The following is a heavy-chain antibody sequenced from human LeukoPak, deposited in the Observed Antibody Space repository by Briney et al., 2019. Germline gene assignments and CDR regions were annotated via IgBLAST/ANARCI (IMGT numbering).Heavy chain of an antibody. CDR2: ISSSRSII. Sequence: GGSLRLSCAASGFTFSSYSMNWVRQAPGKGLEWVSYISSSRSIIYYADSVKGRFTISRDNAKNSLYLQMNSLRAEDTAVYYCARVEGGSFDYWGQGTLVTVSS. CDR3: ARVEGGSFDY. V-gene: IGHV3-48*01. CDR1: GFTFSSYS. D-gene: IGHD2-15*01. J-gene: IGHJ4*02.